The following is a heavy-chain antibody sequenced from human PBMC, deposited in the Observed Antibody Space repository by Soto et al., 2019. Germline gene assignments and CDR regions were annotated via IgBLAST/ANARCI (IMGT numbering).Heavy chain of an antibody. CDR3: ARDGYSGMDV. Sequence: PSETLSLTCTVSGGSVSSGSYYWSWIRQPPGKGLEWIGYIYYSGSTNYNPSLKSRVTISVDTSKNQFSLKLSSVTAADTDVYYCARDGYSGMDVWGQGTTVTVSS. V-gene: IGHV4-61*01. CDR1: GGSVSSGSYY. J-gene: IGHJ6*02. CDR2: IYYSGST.